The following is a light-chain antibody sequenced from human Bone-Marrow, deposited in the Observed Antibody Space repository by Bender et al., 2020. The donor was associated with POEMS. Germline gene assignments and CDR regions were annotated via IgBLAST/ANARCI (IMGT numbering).Light chain of an antibody. CDR3: SSYTSSNTVI. Sequence: QSALTQPASVSGSPGQSITMPCAGTSSDVGDYNLISWYQQHPGRAPKLLIYEVGKRPPGVSNRFSGSKSGNTASLTISGLQAEDEADYYCSSYTSSNTVIFGGGTKLTVL. CDR1: SSDVGDYNL. CDR2: EVG. V-gene: IGLV2-14*02. J-gene: IGLJ2*01.